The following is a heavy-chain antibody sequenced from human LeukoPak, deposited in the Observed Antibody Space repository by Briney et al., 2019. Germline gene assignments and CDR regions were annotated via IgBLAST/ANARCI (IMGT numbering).Heavy chain of an antibody. D-gene: IGHD4-23*01. V-gene: IGHV4-30-2*01. J-gene: IGHJ4*02. CDR3: ARDGYGGNFDY. Sequence: PSETLSLTCAVSGGSISSGGYSWSWIRQPPGKGLEWIGYIYHSGSTYYNPSLKSRVTISVDRSKNQFSLKLSSVTAADTAVYYCARDGYGGNFDYWGQGTLVTVSS. CDR1: GGSISSGGYS. CDR2: IYHSGST.